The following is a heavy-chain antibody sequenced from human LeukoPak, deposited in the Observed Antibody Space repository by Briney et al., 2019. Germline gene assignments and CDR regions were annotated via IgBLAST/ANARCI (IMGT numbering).Heavy chain of an antibody. D-gene: IGHD3-22*01. V-gene: IGHV3-23*01. Sequence: GGSLRLSCAASGFTFSSYAMSWVRQAPGKGLEWVSAISGSGGSTYYAGSVKGRFTISRGNSKNTLYLQMNSLRAEDTAVYYCAKDRITMIVVVTRALDAFDIWGQGTIVPVSS. CDR3: AKDRITMIVVVTRALDAFDI. CDR1: GFTFSSYA. CDR2: ISGSGGST. J-gene: IGHJ3*02.